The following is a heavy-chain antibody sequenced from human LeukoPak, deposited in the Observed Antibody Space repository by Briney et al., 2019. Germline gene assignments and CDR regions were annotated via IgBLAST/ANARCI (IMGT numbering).Heavy chain of an antibody. CDR2: IRNDGSNK. Sequence: GGSLRLSCAASGFTFSTYGMHWVRQAPGKGLEWVAFIRNDGSNKYYADSVKGRFTISRDNSKNTLYLQTNSLRAEDTAVYYCAKDRPSDGFWSGYEDYWGQGTLVTVSS. J-gene: IGHJ4*02. V-gene: IGHV3-30*02. CDR1: GFTFSTYG. D-gene: IGHD3-3*01. CDR3: AKDRPSDGFWSGYEDY.